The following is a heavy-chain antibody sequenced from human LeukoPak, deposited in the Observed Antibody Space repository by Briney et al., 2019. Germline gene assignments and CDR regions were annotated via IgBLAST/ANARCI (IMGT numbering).Heavy chain of an antibody. J-gene: IGHJ4*02. D-gene: IGHD6-19*01. CDR1: GFTISSSY. Sequence: GGSLRLSCAASGFTISSSYMNWVRQGPRKGLELVSVIYSDGSTYYADSVKGRFTISRDNSKNTLYLQMKSLRVEDTAVYYCASQRGRKNGWFDYWGQGTLVTVSS. CDR2: IYSDGST. V-gene: IGHV3-66*04. CDR3: ASQRGRKNGWFDY.